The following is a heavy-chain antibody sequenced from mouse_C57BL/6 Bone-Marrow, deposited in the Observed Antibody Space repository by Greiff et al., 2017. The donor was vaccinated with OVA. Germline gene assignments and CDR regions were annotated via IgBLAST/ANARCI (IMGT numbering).Heavy chain of an antibody. CDR2: IDPSDSYT. V-gene: IGHV1-59*01. D-gene: IGHD1-1*01. CDR1: GYTFTSYW. Sequence: QVQLQQPGAELVRPGTSVKLSCKASGYTFTSYWMHWVKQRPGQGLEWIGVIDPSDSYTTYNQKFKGKATLTVDTSSSTAYMQLSSLTSEDSAVYYCASDYYGSSYVAYWGQGTLVTVSA. J-gene: IGHJ3*01. CDR3: ASDYYGSSYVAY.